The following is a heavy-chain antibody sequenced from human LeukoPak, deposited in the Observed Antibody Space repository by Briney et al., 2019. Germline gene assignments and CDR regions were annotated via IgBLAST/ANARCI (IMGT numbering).Heavy chain of an antibody. V-gene: IGHV3-23*01. D-gene: IGHD3-10*01. CDR2: VSGSGGST. CDR1: GFTFSSYA. Sequence: PGGSLRLSCAASGFTFSSYAMTWVRQAPGKGLEWVSAVSGSGGSTYYADSVKGRFTISRDNSKNTLYLQMNSLRAEDTAVYYCAKGERLSGISHLDYWGQGTLVTVSS. CDR3: AKGERLSGISHLDY. J-gene: IGHJ4*02.